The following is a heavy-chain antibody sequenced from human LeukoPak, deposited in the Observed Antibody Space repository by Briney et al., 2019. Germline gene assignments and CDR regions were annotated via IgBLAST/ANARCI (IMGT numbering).Heavy chain of an antibody. CDR3: ARVRLELWNAFDI. D-gene: IGHD1-7*01. CDR1: GGSISSNNW. Sequence: SETLSLTCAVSGGSISSNNWWSWVRQPPGKALEWIGEISNSGTTNSSPSLKSRVTISVDKSKNQFSLNLTSVTAADTAVYYCARVRLELWNAFDIWGQGTMVTVSS. CDR2: ISNSGTT. J-gene: IGHJ3*02. V-gene: IGHV4-4*02.